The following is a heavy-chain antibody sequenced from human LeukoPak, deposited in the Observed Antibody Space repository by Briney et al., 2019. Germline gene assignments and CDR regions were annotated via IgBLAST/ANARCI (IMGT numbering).Heavy chain of an antibody. CDR3: ARDAKYYDFWSDYYIGDYYYYGMDG. Sequence: PGGSLRLSCAASGFTCRSCAMHWVRQAPGKGLEWVAVISYDGSNKYYGDAVKGRFTISRDNSKNTLYLQINSLRAEDTAVYYCARDAKYYDFWSDYYIGDYYYYGMDGWGQRTTVTCSS. CDR1: GFTCRSCA. V-gene: IGHV3-30-3*01. D-gene: IGHD3-3*01. CDR2: ISYDGSNK. J-gene: IGHJ6*02.